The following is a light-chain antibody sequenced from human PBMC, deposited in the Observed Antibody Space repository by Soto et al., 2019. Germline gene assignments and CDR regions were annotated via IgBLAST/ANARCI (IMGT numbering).Light chain of an antibody. J-gene: IGLJ1*01. CDR3: SSYTSSSTL. V-gene: IGLV2-14*01. CDR2: DVS. Sequence: QSALTQPASVSGSPGQSITISCTVTSIDVGGYNYVSWYQQHPGKAPKLMIYDVSNRPSGVSNRFSGSKSGNTASLTISGLQAEDEADYYCSSYTSSSTLFGTGTKVTVL. CDR1: SIDVGGYNY.